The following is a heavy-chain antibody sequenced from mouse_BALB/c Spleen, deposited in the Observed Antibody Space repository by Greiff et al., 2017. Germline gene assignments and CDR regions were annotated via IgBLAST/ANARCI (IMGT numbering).Heavy chain of an antibody. CDR1: GFNIKDTY. Sequence: EVMLVESGAELVKPGASVKLSCTASGFNIKDTYMHWVKQRPEQGLEWIGRIDPANGNTKYDPKFQGKATITADTSSNTAYLQLSSLTSEDTAVYYCAIYDYGAMDYWGQGTSVTVSS. CDR2: IDPANGNT. J-gene: IGHJ4*01. D-gene: IGHD2-4*01. V-gene: IGHV14-3*02. CDR3: AIYDYGAMDY.